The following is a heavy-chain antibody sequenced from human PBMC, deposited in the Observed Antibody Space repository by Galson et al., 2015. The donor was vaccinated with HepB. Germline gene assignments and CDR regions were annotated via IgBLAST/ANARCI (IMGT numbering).Heavy chain of an antibody. CDR1: GFTFSSSN. CDR2: IWYDGSIK. CDR3: ARLSIAGGFDY. V-gene: IGHV3-33*01. Sequence: SLRLSCATSGFTFSSSNMHWVRQAPGKGLEWVSVIWYDGSIKYYRDSVRGRFTISRDNTKNTLYLQMNSLRVEDTAVYYCARLSIAGGFDYWGRGTLVTVSS. J-gene: IGHJ4*02. D-gene: IGHD6-13*01.